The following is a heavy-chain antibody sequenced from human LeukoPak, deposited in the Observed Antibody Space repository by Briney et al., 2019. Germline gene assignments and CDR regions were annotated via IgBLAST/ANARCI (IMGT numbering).Heavy chain of an antibody. V-gene: IGHV4-59*08. J-gene: IGHJ4*02. D-gene: IGHD3-10*01. Sequence: SETLSLTCTVSGVSIRSYYWSWIRQPPGKGLEWIGYSYYSGSANYNPSLKSRVTISVDTSKNQFSLKLTSVTAAGTAVYYCATTYYYASGTYHRPFDYWGQGTLITVSS. CDR1: GVSIRSYY. CDR3: ATTYYYASGTYHRPFDY. CDR2: SYYSGSA.